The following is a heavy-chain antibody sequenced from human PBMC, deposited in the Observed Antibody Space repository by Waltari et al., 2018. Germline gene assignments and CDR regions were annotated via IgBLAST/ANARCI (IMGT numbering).Heavy chain of an antibody. CDR2: IYHSGST. Sequence: QLQLQESGSGLVKPSQTLSLTCSVSGGSISSGGYSWNWIRQPPGKGLEWIGYIYHSGSTYYNPSLKSRVTISVDRSKNQFSLKLSSVTAADTAVYYCARVRGAGYYYYYMDVWGKGTTVTVSS. D-gene: IGHD3-10*01. CDR3: ARVRGAGYYYYYMDV. J-gene: IGHJ6*03. CDR1: GGSISSGGYS. V-gene: IGHV4-30-2*01.